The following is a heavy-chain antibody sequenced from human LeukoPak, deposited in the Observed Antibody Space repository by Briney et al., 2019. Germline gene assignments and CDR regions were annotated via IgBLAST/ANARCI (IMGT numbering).Heavy chain of an antibody. D-gene: IGHD3-22*01. J-gene: IGHJ4*02. CDR3: ARRDFYDTTGYLFDY. Sequence: PGGSLRLSCAASGFTLSTYEMNWVRQAPGKGLDWVSYITTSGSTMSYADSVKGRFTISRDSAKNSLYLQMNGLRAEDTAVYYCARRDFYDTTGYLFDYWGQGTLVTVSS. CDR1: GFTLSTYE. CDR2: ITTSGSTM. V-gene: IGHV3-48*03.